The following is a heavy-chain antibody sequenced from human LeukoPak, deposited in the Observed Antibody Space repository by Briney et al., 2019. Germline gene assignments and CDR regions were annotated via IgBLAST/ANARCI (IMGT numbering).Heavy chain of an antibody. D-gene: IGHD2-15*01. CDR1: VYTFTNND. CDR2: MNPRSGNT. CDR3: AKVVSGGHHDY. J-gene: IGHJ4*02. Sequence: ASVKVSCKASVYTFTNNDISWVRQAAGQGLEWMGWMNPRSGNTGYAQKFQGRVTTTRDTSITTAYMELSALRSEDTAVYYCAKVVSGGHHDYWGQGTLVTVSS. V-gene: IGHV1-8*01.